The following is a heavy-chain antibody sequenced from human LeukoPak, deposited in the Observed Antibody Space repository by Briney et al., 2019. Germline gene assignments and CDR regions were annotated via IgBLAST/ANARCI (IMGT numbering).Heavy chain of an antibody. V-gene: IGHV3-30*01. J-gene: IGHJ4*02. Sequence: GRSLRLSCAASGFTFSSYAMHWVRQAPGKGLEWVSIISSGGSYEYYADSVKGRFTISRDNSKNTLFLQLNSLRAEDTALYYCARDSTYCYESGSSGPHYFDNWGQGTLVTVSS. CDR1: GFTFSSYA. CDR3: ARDSTYCYESGSSGPHYFDN. CDR2: ISSGGSYE. D-gene: IGHD3-10*01.